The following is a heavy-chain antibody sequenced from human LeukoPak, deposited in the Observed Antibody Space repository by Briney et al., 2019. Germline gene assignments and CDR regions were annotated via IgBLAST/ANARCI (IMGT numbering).Heavy chain of an antibody. D-gene: IGHD3-10*01. J-gene: IGHJ3*02. CDR2: ISGSGGST. V-gene: IGHV3-23*01. CDR3: AKLWFGELLSPDAFDI. Sequence: GGSLRLSCAASGFTFSSYAMSWVRQAPGKGLEWVSGISGSGGSTYYADSVKGRFTISRDNSKNTLYLQMNSLRAEDTAAYYCAKLWFGELLSPDAFDIWGQGTMVTVSS. CDR1: GFTFSSYA.